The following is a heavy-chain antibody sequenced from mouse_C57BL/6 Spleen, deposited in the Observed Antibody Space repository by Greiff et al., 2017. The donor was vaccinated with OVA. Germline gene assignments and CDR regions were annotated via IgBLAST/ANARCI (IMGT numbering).Heavy chain of an antibody. V-gene: IGHV14-4*01. CDR2: IDPENGDT. D-gene: IGHD2-3*01. CDR1: GFNIKDDY. Sequence: EVKLQESGAELVRPGASVKLSCTASGFNIKDDYMHWVKQRPEQGLEWIGWIDPENGDTEYASKFQGKATITAYTSSNTAYLQLSSLTSEDTAVYYSTHYDGYYWFAYWGQGTLVTVSA. J-gene: IGHJ3*01. CDR3: THYDGYYWFAY.